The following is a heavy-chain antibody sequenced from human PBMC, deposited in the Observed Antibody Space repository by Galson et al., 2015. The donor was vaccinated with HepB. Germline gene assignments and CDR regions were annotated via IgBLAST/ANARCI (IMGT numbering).Heavy chain of an antibody. D-gene: IGHD2-2*01. CDR3: AGDSSVSYYYYGFDP. Sequence: SLRLSCAASGFTFSSYTMNWVRQAPGKGLEWVSSISSSDSYIYYADSVKGRFTISRDNSKNSLSLQMNSLRAEDTAIYYCAGDSSVSYYYYGFDPWGQETTVTVSS. V-gene: IGHV3-21*04. CDR1: GFTFSSYT. J-gene: IGHJ6*02. CDR2: ISSSDSYI.